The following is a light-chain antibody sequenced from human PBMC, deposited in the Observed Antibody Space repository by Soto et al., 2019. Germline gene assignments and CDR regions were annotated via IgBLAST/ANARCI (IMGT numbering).Light chain of an antibody. CDR2: AAS. V-gene: IGKV1-39*01. J-gene: IGKJ4*01. CDR1: QSISSY. CDR3: QQSYSTPRT. Sequence: DIQMTQSPSSLPASVGARVTITSRASQSISSYLNWYQQKPGKAPKILSYAASSLQSGVPSRVSGSGSGTDFTLTISSLKPEDFATYYCQQSYSTPRTFGGGTKVDI.